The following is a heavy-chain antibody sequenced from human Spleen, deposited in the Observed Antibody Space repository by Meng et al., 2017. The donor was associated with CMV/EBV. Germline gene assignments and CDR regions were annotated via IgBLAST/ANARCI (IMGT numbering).Heavy chain of an antibody. J-gene: IGHJ6*02. Sequence: SETLSLTCTVSGGSISSYYWSWIRQPPGKGLEWIGYIYYSGSTNYNPSLKSRVTISLDTSKNQFSLKPSSVTAADTAVYYCARDRYYGMDVWGQGTTVTVSS. V-gene: IGHV4-59*01. CDR3: ARDRYYGMDV. CDR2: IYYSGST. CDR1: GGSISSYY.